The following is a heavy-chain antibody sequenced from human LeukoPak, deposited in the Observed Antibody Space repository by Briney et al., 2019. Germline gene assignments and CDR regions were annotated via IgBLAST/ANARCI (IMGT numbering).Heavy chain of an antibody. CDR1: SGSISSGSYY. J-gene: IGHJ6*03. Sequence: SETLSLTCTVSSGSISSGSYYWSWIRQPAGKGLEWIGRMYTSGSTNYNPSLKSRVTISVDTSKNQFSLKLSSVTAADTAVYYCARGASSSSAFGYYYYYMDVWGKGTTVTVSS. CDR2: MYTSGST. CDR3: ARGASSSSAFGYYYYYMDV. V-gene: IGHV4-61*02. D-gene: IGHD6-6*01.